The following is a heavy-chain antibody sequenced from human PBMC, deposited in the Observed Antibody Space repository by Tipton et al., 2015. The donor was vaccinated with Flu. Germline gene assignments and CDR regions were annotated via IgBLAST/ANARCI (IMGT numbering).Heavy chain of an antibody. CDR1: RFSFDDYA. Sequence: SLRLSCVGSRFSFDDYAMHWVRQVPGKGLEWVSGITWGSSTSAYTDSVKGRFTISRDNDKNSLFLEMNGLRVEDTALYFCARGVGKMANILVGAFDLWGHGTMVTVSP. V-gene: IGHV3-9*01. CDR2: ITWGSSTS. D-gene: IGHD5-24*01. J-gene: IGHJ3*01. CDR3: ARGVGKMANILVGAFDL.